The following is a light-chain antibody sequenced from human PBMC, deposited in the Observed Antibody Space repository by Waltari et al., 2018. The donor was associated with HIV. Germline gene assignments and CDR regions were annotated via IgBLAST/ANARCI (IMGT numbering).Light chain of an antibody. CDR2: EAS. CDR3: QQAKTFPHT. Sequence: IQMTQSPSSVSVAVGSAGSINCRASQNIGKTLAWYQLKSNKAPRLLIYEASRLDDGVPARFSGSGSKSNFSLDITNFQPEDYGIYVCQQAKTFPHTFAGGTRVE. V-gene: IGKV1-12*01. CDR1: QNIGKT. J-gene: IGKJ4*01.